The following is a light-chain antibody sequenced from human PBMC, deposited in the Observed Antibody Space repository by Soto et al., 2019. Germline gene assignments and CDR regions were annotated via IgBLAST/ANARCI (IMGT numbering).Light chain of an antibody. Sequence: EIVLTQSPGTLSLSPGERATLSCRASQSVSSSYLAWYQQKPGQAPRRLIYGASSRATGIPDRFSGSGSGTDFALTISRLTPEDFAVYYCQQYGISPLTFGGGTKVEIK. J-gene: IGKJ4*01. CDR3: QQYGISPLT. V-gene: IGKV3-20*01. CDR1: QSVSSSY. CDR2: GAS.